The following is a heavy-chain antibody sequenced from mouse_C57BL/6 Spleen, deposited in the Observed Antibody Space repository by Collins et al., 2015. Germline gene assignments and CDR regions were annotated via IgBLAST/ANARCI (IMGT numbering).Heavy chain of an antibody. Sequence: QVQLQQPGAELVRPGSSVKLSCKASGYTFTSYWMHWAKQRPIQGLEWIGNIDPSDSETHYNQKFKDKATLTVDKSSSTAYMQLSSLTSEDSAVYYCAGGYYRPYWYFDVWGTGTTVTVSS. CDR2: IDPSDSET. V-gene: IGHV1-52*01. CDR1: GYTFTSYW. D-gene: IGHD2-3*01. CDR3: AGGYYRPYWYFDV. J-gene: IGHJ1*03.